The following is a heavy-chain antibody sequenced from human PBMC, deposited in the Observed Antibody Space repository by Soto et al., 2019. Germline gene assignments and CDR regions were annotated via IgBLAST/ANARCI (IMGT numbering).Heavy chain of an antibody. J-gene: IGHJ6*03. CDR1: GYTFTSYD. Sequence: ASVKVSCKASGYTFTSYDINWVRQATGQGLEWMGWMNPNSGNTGYAQKFQGRVTMTRKTSISTAYMELSSLRSEDTAVYYCARVLRYFDWYRTDYYYYYMDVWGKGTTVTVSS. V-gene: IGHV1-8*01. CDR3: ARVLRYFDWYRTDYYYYYMDV. D-gene: IGHD3-9*01. CDR2: MNPNSGNT.